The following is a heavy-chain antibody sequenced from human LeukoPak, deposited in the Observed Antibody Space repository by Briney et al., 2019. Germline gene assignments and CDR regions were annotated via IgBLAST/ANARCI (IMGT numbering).Heavy chain of an antibody. Sequence: GGSLRLSCAASGFTFNYAWMNWVRQAPGKGLEWVGRIKSKNDGGTTDYAAPVKGRFTISRDDSQHTLSLQMNSLNTEDTAVYYCTTDLPDYAPYDFDYWGQGTLVTVSS. J-gene: IGHJ4*02. V-gene: IGHV3-15*01. D-gene: IGHD4-17*01. CDR3: TTDLPDYAPYDFDY. CDR1: GFTFNYAW. CDR2: IKSKNDGGTT.